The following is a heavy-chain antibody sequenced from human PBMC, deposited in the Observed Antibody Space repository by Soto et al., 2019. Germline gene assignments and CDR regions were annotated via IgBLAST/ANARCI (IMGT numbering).Heavy chain of an antibody. Sequence: PSETLSLTCTVSGGSISSYYWSWIRQPPGKGLEWIGYIYYSGSTNYNPSLKSRVTISVDTSKNQFSLKLSSVTAADTAVYYCARVPQQWSYDYWGQGTLVTVSS. CDR2: IYYSGST. J-gene: IGHJ4*02. CDR1: GGSISSYY. V-gene: IGHV4-59*01. CDR3: ARVPQQWSYDY. D-gene: IGHD6-19*01.